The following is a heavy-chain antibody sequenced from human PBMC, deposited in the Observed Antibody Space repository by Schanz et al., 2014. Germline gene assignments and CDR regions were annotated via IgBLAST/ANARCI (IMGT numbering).Heavy chain of an antibody. Sequence: QVQLQESGPGLVKPSQTLSLTCTVSGGSVSSGGDYWSWIRQHPGKGLEWIGFISYSGSTYYNPSLKSRVTISVDKPKKQFSLKVTSMTAADTAVYYCARDTTWRLDLWGRGTLVTVSS. CDR1: GGSVSSGGDY. D-gene: IGHD1-1*01. V-gene: IGHV4-31*03. CDR2: ISYSGST. J-gene: IGHJ2*01. CDR3: ARDTTWRLDL.